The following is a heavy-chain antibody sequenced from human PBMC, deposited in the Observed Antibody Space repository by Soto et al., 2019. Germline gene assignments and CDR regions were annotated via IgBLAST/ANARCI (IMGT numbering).Heavy chain of an antibody. CDR1: GYTFSSYA. Sequence: ASVKVSCKAPGYTFSSYAMHWVRQAPGQRLEWMGWINAGNDKTKYSQKLQGRVTITRDTSASTAYMELSSLRSEDTAVYYCARDLSNCFDYWGQGTLVTVSS. J-gene: IGHJ4*02. V-gene: IGHV1-3*01. CDR3: ARDLSNCFDY. CDR2: INAGNDKT.